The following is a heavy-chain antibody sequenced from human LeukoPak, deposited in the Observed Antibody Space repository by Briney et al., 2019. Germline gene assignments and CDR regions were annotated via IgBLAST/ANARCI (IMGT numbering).Heavy chain of an antibody. CDR2: ISGGGGST. J-gene: IGHJ4*02. CDR1: GFIFSSSA. V-gene: IGHV3-23*01. D-gene: IGHD2-2*01. CDR3: AKDGRSTSPGY. Sequence: GGSLRLSCAASGFIFSSSAMSWVRQAPGKGLEWVSSISGGGGSTYYADSVKGRFSISRDNSKNTLYLQMNSLRAEDTAVYYCAKDGRSTSPGYWGQGTLVTVST.